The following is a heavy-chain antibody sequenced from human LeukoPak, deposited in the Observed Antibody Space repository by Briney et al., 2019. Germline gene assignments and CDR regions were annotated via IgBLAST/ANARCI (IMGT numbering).Heavy chain of an antibody. V-gene: IGHV4-61*02. J-gene: IGHJ4*02. CDR2: IYTSGST. Sequence: SQTLSLTCTVSGGSISSGSYYWSWIRQPAGKGLEWIGRIYTSGSTNYNPSLKSRVTISVDTSKNQFSLKLSSVTAADTAVYYCAIYHHYYDSRGDLSTFDYWGQGTLVTVSS. CDR1: GGSISSGSYY. CDR3: AIYHHYYDSRGDLSTFDY. D-gene: IGHD3-22*01.